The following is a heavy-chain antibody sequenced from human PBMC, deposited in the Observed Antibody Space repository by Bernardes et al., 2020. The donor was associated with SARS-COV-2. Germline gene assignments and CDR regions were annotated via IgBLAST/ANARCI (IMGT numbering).Heavy chain of an antibody. Sequence: AGSLRLSCAASGFTFEDYTMHWVRQVPGKGLEWVSLVSWDGSTTNYAASVKGRFIISRDSSRNTVHLQMDSLRKEDTALYYCATERQSLTVFGVGHDAFDFWGQGTMVTVSS. J-gene: IGHJ3*01. CDR1: GFTFEDYT. CDR2: VSWDGSTT. CDR3: ATERQSLTVFGVGHDAFDF. V-gene: IGHV3-43*01. D-gene: IGHD3-3*01.